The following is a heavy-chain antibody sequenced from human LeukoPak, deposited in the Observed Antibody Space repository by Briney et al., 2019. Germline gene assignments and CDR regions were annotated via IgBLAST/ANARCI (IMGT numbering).Heavy chain of an antibody. J-gene: IGHJ6*03. CDR1: GFTFSSYA. V-gene: IGHV3-23*01. D-gene: IGHD2-2*01. CDR2: ISGSGGST. Sequence: QPGGSLRLSCAASGFTFSSYAMSWVRQAPGKGLEWVSAISGSGGSTYYADSVKGRFTTSRDNSKNTLYLQMNSLRAEATAVYYCAKPNSPAYYYYMDVWGKGTTVTVSS. CDR3: AKPNSPAYYYYMDV.